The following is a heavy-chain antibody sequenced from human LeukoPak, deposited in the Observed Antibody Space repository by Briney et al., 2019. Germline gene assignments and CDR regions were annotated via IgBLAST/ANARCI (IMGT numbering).Heavy chain of an antibody. CDR3: AKDRYKIAARQLDY. D-gene: IGHD6-6*01. V-gene: IGHV3-23*01. CDR1: GFTFDDYA. J-gene: IGHJ4*02. CDR2: ISGSGAST. Sequence: GGSLRLSCAASGFTFDDYAMHWVRQAPGKGLEWVSGISGSGASTYYADSVNGRFTISRDNSKNTLYLQMNSLRAEDTAVYYCAKDRYKIAARQLDYWGQGTLVTVSS.